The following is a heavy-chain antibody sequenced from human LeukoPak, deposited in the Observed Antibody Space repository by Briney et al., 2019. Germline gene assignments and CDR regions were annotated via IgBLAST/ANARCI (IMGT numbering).Heavy chain of an antibody. V-gene: IGHV3-64*01. CDR2: ISSNGGST. J-gene: IGHJ4*02. CDR3: ARDETVAGTGDY. D-gene: IGHD6-19*01. CDR1: GFTFSRYS. Sequence: GGSLRLSCAASGFTFSRYSMHWVRQAPGKGLEYVSAISSNGGSTYYANSVKGRFTISRDNSKNTLYLQMGSLRAEDMAVYYCARDETVAGTGDYWGQGTLVTVSS.